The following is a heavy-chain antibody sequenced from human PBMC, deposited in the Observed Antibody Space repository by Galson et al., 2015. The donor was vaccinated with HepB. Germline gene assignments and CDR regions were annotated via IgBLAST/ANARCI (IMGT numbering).Heavy chain of an antibody. Sequence: SLRLSCAASGFTVSSNYMSWVRQAPGKGLEWVGRIKSKTDGGTTDYAAPVKGRFTISRDDSKNTLYLQMNSLKTEDTAVYYCTTTPQSIGYCSSTSCYNYYYYYGMDVWGQGTTVTVSS. CDR3: TTTPQSIGYCSSTSCYNYYYYYGMDV. J-gene: IGHJ6*02. V-gene: IGHV3-15*01. CDR1: GFTVSSNY. D-gene: IGHD2-2*02. CDR2: IKSKTDGGTT.